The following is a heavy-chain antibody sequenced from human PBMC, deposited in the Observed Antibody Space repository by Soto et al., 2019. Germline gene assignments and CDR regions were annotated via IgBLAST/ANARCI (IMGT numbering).Heavy chain of an antibody. CDR3: ARVVYYDSSGYYFDY. J-gene: IGHJ4*02. CDR1: GGSISSGGYS. Sequence: QLQLQESGSGLVKPSQTLSLTCAVSGGSISSGGYSWSWIRQPPGKGLEWIGYIYHSGSTYYNPSPRSRVTISVDRSKNQFSLKLSSVTAADTAVYYCARVVYYDSSGYYFDYWGQGTLVTVSS. V-gene: IGHV4-30-2*01. D-gene: IGHD3-22*01. CDR2: IYHSGST.